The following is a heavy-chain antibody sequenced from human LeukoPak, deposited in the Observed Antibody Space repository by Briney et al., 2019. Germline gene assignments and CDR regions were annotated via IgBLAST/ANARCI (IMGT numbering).Heavy chain of an antibody. CDR1: GGSISSYY. V-gene: IGHV4-59*08. J-gene: IGHJ4*02. CDR3: ARYSGSYFDY. D-gene: IGHD6-19*01. Sequence: SETLSLTCTVSGGSISSYYWSWIRQPPGKGLEWIGYIYYSGTTYYNPSLKSRVTISVDTSKNQFSLNLGSVTAADTAVYYCARYSGSYFDYWGQGALVTVSS. CDR2: IYYSGTT.